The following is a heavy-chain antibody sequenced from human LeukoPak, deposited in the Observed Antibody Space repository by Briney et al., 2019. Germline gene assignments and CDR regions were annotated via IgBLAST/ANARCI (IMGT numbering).Heavy chain of an antibody. CDR3: ARDTKAGTYHYGMDV. D-gene: IGHD6-19*01. Sequence: GGSLRLSCAASGFTFRSYWMSWVRQAPGKGLEWVANIGQDGRETYYVDSVKGRFTVSRDNAKNSLYLHMNSLRAEDSAMYYCARDTKAGTYHYGMDVWGQGTTVTVSS. V-gene: IGHV3-7*03. CDR2: IGQDGRET. J-gene: IGHJ6*02. CDR1: GFTFRSYW.